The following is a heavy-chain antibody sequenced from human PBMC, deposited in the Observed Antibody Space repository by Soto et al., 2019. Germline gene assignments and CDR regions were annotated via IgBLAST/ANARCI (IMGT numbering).Heavy chain of an antibody. CDR2: ISAYNGNT. Sequence: VQLVQSGAEVKKPGASVKVSCKASGYTFSNYGISWVRQAPGQGLEWMGWISAYNGNTNYAQKLQGRGTMSTDTSTSTAYMELRSLRSDDTAVYYCAREPTSEQLWLHYYVMNVWVLGTMVTVSS. D-gene: IGHD5-18*01. V-gene: IGHV1-18*01. J-gene: IGHJ6*02. CDR1: GYTFSNYG. CDR3: AREPTSEQLWLHYYVMNV.